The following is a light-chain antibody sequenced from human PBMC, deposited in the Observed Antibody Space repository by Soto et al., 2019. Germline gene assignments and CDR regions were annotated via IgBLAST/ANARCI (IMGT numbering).Light chain of an antibody. Sequence: DVVMTQSPLSLPVTLGQPASISCRSSQSLVYSDGIAYLSWFQQRPGQSPRRLIYKASNRDSGVPDRFSGSGSGTEFTLQIDRVEAEDCGIYYCMQGTHWPPTFGRGTRVEIK. V-gene: IGKV2-30*01. CDR3: MQGTHWPPT. J-gene: IGKJ1*01. CDR1: QSLVYSDGIAY. CDR2: KAS.